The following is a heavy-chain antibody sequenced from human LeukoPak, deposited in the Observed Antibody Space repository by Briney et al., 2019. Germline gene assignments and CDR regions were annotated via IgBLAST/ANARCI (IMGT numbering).Heavy chain of an antibody. CDR3: ARESLLRDYSDSSGYYYFDY. J-gene: IGHJ4*02. CDR2: ISPIFGTA. CDR1: GGTFSSYA. V-gene: IGHV1-69*13. D-gene: IGHD3-22*01. Sequence: SVKVSCKASGGTFSSYAISWVRQAPGQGLEWMGGISPIFGTANYAQKFEGRVTITADESTSTDLQELSSLRSEETAVYYCARESLLRDYSDSSGYYYFDYWGQGTLVTVSS.